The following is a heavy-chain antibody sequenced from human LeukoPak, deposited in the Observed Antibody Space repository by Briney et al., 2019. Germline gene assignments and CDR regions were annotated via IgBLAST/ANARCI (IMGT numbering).Heavy chain of an antibody. CDR1: GFTFDDYT. CDR2: IYLDGGST. CDR3: VKDDVISGFSCFEE. J-gene: IGHJ1*01. D-gene: IGHD6-19*01. V-gene: IGHV3-43*01. Sequence: QSGGSLRLSCVASGFTFDDYTMHWVRPAPGKGLEWVSLIYLDGGSTYYADSVKGRFTISRDNSKNSLYLQMNSLRTEDTAMYYCVKDDVISGFSCFEEWGQGTLVTVSS.